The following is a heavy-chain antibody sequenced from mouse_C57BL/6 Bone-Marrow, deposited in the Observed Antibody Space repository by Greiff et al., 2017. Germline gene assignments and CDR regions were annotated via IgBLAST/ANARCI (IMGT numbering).Heavy chain of an antibody. CDR1: GFNFTDDY. V-gene: IGHV14-4*01. CDR3: TSRDRAYGNFDY. J-gene: IGHJ2*01. D-gene: IGHD2-1*01. Sequence: EVQLQQSGAELVRPGASVKLSCTASGFNFTDDYMHWVQQRPEQGLEWIGWIDPGSGDTEYASKFPGKATLTADTSSNTAYLPLSSQTSEDTAVYYCTSRDRAYGNFDYWGKGTTLTVAA. CDR2: IDPGSGDT.